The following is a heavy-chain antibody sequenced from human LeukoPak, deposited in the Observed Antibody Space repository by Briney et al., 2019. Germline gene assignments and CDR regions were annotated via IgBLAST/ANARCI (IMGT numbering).Heavy chain of an antibody. CDR3: ARESPGYYYYYMDV. CDR1: GHTFTSYD. V-gene: IGHV1-8*03. Sequence: ASVKVSCKASGHTFTSYDINWVRQATGQGLEWMGWMNPNSGNTGYAQKFQGRVTITRNTSISTAYMELSSLRSEDTAVYYCARESPGYYYYYMDVWGKGTTVTVSS. J-gene: IGHJ6*03. CDR2: MNPNSGNT.